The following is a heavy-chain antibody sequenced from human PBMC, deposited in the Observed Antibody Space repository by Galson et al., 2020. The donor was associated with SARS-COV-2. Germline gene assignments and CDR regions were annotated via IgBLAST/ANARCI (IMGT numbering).Heavy chain of an antibody. CDR2: IAYTNGIT. CDR1: GFSFSEYS. Sequence: GGPLRLSCAASGFSFSEYSMNCVRQAPGKGLECVSYIAYTNGITSYADSVRGRFTISRDNAKSSLFLQMNSLRDEDTAVYYCAFYDVWSGYLNWGPGTLVTVSS. J-gene: IGHJ1*01. V-gene: IGHV3-48*02. D-gene: IGHD3-3*01. CDR3: AFYDVWSGYLN.